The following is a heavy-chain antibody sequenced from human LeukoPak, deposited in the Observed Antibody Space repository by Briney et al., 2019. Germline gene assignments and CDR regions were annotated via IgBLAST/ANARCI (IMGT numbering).Heavy chain of an antibody. CDR2: ISSNSSYI. Sequence: PGGSLRLSCAASGFTFSSYSMNWVRQAPGKGLEWVSSISSNSSYIYYADSVKGRFTISRDNAKNSLYLQMNSLRAEDTAVHYCARVTVAALIFDYWGQGTLVTVSS. CDR3: ARVTVAALIFDY. V-gene: IGHV3-21*01. J-gene: IGHJ4*02. CDR1: GFTFSSYS. D-gene: IGHD6-19*01.